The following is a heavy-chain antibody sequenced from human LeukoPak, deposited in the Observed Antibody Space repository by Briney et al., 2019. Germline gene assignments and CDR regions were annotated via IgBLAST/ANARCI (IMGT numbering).Heavy chain of an antibody. J-gene: IGHJ4*02. Sequence: GGSLRLSCVGSGFNFGSHDMIWVRQAPGKGLEWVSDIGGRDTRINYADSVKGRFTISRDNSKNTVYLQMSSLRVEDTAIYYCAREGQYCGSSVCQFDYWGQGTLVTVSS. CDR1: GFNFGSHD. CDR3: AREGQYCGSSVCQFDY. D-gene: IGHD2-2*01. CDR2: IGGRDTRI. V-gene: IGHV3-23*01.